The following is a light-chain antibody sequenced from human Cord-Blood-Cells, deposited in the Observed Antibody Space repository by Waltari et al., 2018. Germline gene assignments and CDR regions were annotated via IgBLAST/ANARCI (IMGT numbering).Light chain of an antibody. V-gene: IGKV4-1*01. J-gene: IGKJ3*01. CDR2: WAS. Sequence: DIVMTQSPDSLAVSLGERATINCKHRQSVLYSSNNKNYLAWYQQKPGQPPKLLIYWASTRESGVPDRFSGSGSGTDFTLTISSLQAEDVAVYYCQQYYSTPLTFGPGTKVDIK. CDR1: QSVLYSSNNKNY. CDR3: QQYYSTPLT.